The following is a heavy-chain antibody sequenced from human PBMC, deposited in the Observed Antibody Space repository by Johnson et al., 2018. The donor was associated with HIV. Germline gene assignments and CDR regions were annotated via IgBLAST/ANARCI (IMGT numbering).Heavy chain of an antibody. CDR1: GFTFDDYA. Sequence: VHLVESGGGLVQTGRSLRLSCAASGFTFDDYAMHWVRQAPGKGLEWVSGISWNSGSIGYADSVKGRFTISRDNAKNSLYLQMNSLRAEDTALYYCAKDRKGSSSWLRSGVAFDIWGQGTMVTVSS. V-gene: IGHV3-9*01. J-gene: IGHJ3*02. CDR2: ISWNSGSI. CDR3: AKDRKGSSSWLRSGVAFDI. D-gene: IGHD6-13*01.